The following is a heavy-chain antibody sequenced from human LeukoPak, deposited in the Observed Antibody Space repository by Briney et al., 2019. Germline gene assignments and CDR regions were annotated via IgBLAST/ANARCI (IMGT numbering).Heavy chain of an antibody. Sequence: KASETLSLTCTVSGGSISSYYWSWIRQPPGKGLEWIGYIYYSGSTNYNPSLKSRVTISVDTSKNQFSLKLSSVTAADTAVYYCARESYYDSSGYYGYFDYWGQGTLVTVSS. V-gene: IGHV4-59*01. CDR1: GGSISSYY. CDR3: ARESYYDSSGYYGYFDY. J-gene: IGHJ4*02. CDR2: IYYSGST. D-gene: IGHD3-22*01.